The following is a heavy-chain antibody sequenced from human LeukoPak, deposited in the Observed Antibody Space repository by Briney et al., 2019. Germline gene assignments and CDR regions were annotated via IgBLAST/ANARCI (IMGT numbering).Heavy chain of an antibody. CDR3: ASAGYSYYYYCYMDV. J-gene: IGHJ6*03. D-gene: IGHD6-13*01. Sequence: SVKVSCKASGGTFSSYAISWVRQAPGQGLEWMGGIIPIFGTANYAQKFQGRVTITADESTSTAYMELSSLRSEDTAVYYCASAGYSYYYYCYMDVWGEGTTVTVSS. CDR2: IIPIFGTA. V-gene: IGHV1-69*13. CDR1: GGTFSSYA.